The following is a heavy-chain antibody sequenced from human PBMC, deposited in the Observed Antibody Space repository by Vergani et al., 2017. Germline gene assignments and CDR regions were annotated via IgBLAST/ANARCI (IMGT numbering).Heavy chain of an antibody. CDR3: ARVAHYYYHYMDV. J-gene: IGHJ6*03. CDR2: IWYDGSNK. CDR1: GFTFSSYG. V-gene: IGHV3-33*01. Sequence: QVQLVESGGGVVQPGRSLRLSCAASGFTFSSYGMHWVRQAPGKGLEWVAVIWYDGSNKYYADSVKGRFTISRDNSKNTLYLQMNSLRAEDTAVYYCARVAHYYYHYMDVWGKGTTVTVSS.